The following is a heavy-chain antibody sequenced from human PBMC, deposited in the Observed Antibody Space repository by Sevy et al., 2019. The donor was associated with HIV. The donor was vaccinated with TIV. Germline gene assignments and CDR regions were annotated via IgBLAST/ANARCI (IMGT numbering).Heavy chain of an antibody. CDR1: GGFISSHY. D-gene: IGHD3-22*01. CDR2: GHYSGIT. V-gene: IGHV4-59*11. J-gene: IGHJ5*02. Sequence: SETLSLTCTVSGGFISSHYWNWIRQSPGKGPEWIGNGHYSGITNYHPSLKSRVTISVDTSKNQFSLRLSSVTAADTAVYYCARGYHFANSGSEWGLDPWGQGTQVTVSS. CDR3: ARGYHFANSGSEWGLDP.